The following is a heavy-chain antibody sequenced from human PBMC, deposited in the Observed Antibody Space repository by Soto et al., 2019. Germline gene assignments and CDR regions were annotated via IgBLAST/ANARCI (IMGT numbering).Heavy chain of an antibody. CDR1: GFTFSSYA. Sequence: QVQLVESGGGVVQPGRSLRLSCAASGFTFSSYAMHWVRQAPGKGLEWVAVISYDGSNKYYADSVKGRFTISRDNSKNTRYLQMNSLRAEDTAVYYCAREWRIVVVVAATPLYYWGQGTLVTVSS. D-gene: IGHD2-15*01. V-gene: IGHV3-30-3*01. CDR3: AREWRIVVVVAATPLYY. J-gene: IGHJ4*02. CDR2: ISYDGSNK.